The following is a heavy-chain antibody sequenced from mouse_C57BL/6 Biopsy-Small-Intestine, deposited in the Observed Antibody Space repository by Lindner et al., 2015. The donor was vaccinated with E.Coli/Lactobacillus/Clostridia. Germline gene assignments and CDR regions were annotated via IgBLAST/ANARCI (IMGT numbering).Heavy chain of an antibody. D-gene: IGHD1-1*01. CDR1: GFTFSDYG. CDR2: ISSGSSTI. J-gene: IGHJ2*01. Sequence: VQLQESGGGLVKPGGSLKLSCAASGFTFSDYGMRWVRQAPEKGLEWVAYISSGSSTIYYADTVKGRFTISRDNAKNTLFLQMTSLRSEDTAMYYCARTSYCYGSSGDYWGQGTTLTVSS. CDR3: ARTSYCYGSSGDY. V-gene: IGHV5-17*01.